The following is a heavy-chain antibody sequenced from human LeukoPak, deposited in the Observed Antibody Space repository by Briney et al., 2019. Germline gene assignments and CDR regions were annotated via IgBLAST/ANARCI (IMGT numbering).Heavy chain of an antibody. CDR3: VRDGGNFDVDY. J-gene: IGHJ4*02. V-gene: IGHV4-39*07. Sequence: PSETLSLTCTVSSGSLSSSGYYWGWIRQPPGKGLGWMGSIYYSGSTFYRPSLKSRITISRDTSKNQFSLKLTSVTAADTAVYYCVRDGGNFDVDYWGQGALVTVSS. CDR2: IYYSGST. D-gene: IGHD3-9*01. CDR1: SGSLSSSGYY.